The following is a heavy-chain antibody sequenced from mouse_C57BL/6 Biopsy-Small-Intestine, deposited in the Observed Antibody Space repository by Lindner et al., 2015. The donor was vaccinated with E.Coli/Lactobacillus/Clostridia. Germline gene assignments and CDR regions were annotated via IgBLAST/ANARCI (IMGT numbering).Heavy chain of an antibody. V-gene: IGHV1-55*01. CDR1: GGSFSSYA. J-gene: IGHJ3*01. CDR2: IIPVLDTT. Sequence: SVKVSCKASGGSFSSYAISWVRQAPRQGLEWVGGIIPVLDTTNYAQKFQGRVTITADESTRTAYMELSSLTSDDTAVYYCARGGDGHNVDVYNAYYFAYWGQGTLVTVS. CDR3: ARGGDGHNVDVYNAYYFAY. D-gene: IGHD2-10*01.